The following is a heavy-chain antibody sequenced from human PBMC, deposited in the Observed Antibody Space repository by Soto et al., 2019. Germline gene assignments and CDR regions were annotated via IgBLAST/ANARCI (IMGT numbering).Heavy chain of an antibody. J-gene: IGHJ4*02. CDR2: ISYDGSNK. V-gene: IGHV3-30*18. D-gene: IGHD6-13*01. CDR3: AKTYSSSWYPPYFDY. Sequence: GGSLRLSCAASGFTFSSYGMHWVRQAPGKGLEWVAVISYDGSNKYYADSVKGRFTISRDNSKNTLYLQMNSLRAEDTAGYYCAKTYSSSWYPPYFDYWGQGTLVTVS. CDR1: GFTFSSYG.